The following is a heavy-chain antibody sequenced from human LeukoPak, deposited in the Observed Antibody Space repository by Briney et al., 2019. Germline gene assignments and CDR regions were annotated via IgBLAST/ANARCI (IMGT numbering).Heavy chain of an antibody. CDR3: ARFAAAEYNWFDP. CDR2: IYPGDSDT. J-gene: IGHJ5*02. Sequence: GESLKVSCKGSGYSFTSYWIGWVRQMPGKGLEWMGIIYPGDSDTRYSPSFQGQVTISADKSISTAYLQWSSLKASDTAMYYCARFAAAEYNWFDPWGQGTLVTVSS. CDR1: GYSFTSYW. V-gene: IGHV5-51*01. D-gene: IGHD6-13*01.